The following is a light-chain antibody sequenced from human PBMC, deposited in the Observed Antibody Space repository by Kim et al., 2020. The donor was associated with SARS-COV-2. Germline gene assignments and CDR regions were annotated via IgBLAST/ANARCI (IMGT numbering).Light chain of an antibody. J-gene: IGLJ2*01. Sequence: GQSVALSCTGTCSAVGAYNLVSWYQQHPGKAPKFMIHDVSQRPSGVSNRFSGSKAGNTASLTISGLQAEDEADYYCTSYTRSDTWVFGGGTQLTVL. CDR2: DVS. V-gene: IGLV2-14*03. CDR1: CSAVGAYNL. CDR3: TSYTRSDTWV.